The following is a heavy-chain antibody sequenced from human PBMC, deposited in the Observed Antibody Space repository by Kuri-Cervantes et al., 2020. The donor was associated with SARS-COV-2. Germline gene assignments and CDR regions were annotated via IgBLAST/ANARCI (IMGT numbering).Heavy chain of an antibody. CDR3: TTDLPNPTYPRYYYYYYGMDV. V-gene: IGHV3-15*01. Sequence: GGSLRLSCAASGFTFSNALMSWVRQAPGKGLEWVGRIKSKTDGGTTDYAAPVKGRFTISRDDSKNTLYLQMNSLKTEDTAVYYCTTDLPNPTYPRYYYYYYGMDVWGQGTTVTVSS. CDR1: GFTFSNAL. J-gene: IGHJ6*02. CDR2: IKSKTDGGTT. D-gene: IGHD2-2*02.